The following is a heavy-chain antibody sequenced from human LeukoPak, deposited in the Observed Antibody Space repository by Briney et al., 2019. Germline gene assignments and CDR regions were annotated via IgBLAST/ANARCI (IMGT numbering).Heavy chain of an antibody. D-gene: IGHD5-12*01. CDR3: AKDDAWLRFLY. CDR1: GFTFSSYV. J-gene: IGHJ4*02. CDR2: ISGSGGRT. V-gene: IGHV3-23*01. Sequence: GGSLRLSCAASGFTFSSYVKSWVRQAPGKGLEWVSGISGSGGRTYYADSVKGRFTISRDNSKNTLYLQMNSLRAEDTAIYYCAKDDAWLRFLYWGQGTLVTVSS.